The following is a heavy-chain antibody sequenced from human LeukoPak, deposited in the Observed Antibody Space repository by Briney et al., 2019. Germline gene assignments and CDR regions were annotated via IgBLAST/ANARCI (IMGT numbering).Heavy chain of an antibody. Sequence: SETLSLTCTVSGGSISSYYWSWIRQPAGKGLEWIGRIYTSGSTNYNPSLKSRVTMSVDTSKNQFSLKLSSVTAADTAVYYCARGISRIAVAGTWFDPWGQGTLVTVSS. D-gene: IGHD6-19*01. CDR3: ARGISRIAVAGTWFDP. J-gene: IGHJ5*02. CDR1: GGSISSYY. CDR2: IYTSGST. V-gene: IGHV4-4*07.